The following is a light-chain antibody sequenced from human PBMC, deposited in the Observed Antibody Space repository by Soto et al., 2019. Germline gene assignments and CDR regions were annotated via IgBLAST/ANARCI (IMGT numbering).Light chain of an antibody. Sequence: QSALTQPASVSGSPGQSITISCTGTSSDIGAYNYVSWYQQHPGTAPKLIIYEVTNRPSWVSAHFSGSKSGNAASLTISGLQAADEADYYCSSYTSTNSWVFGGGTKLTVL. V-gene: IGLV2-14*01. CDR3: SSYTSTNSWV. CDR2: EVT. J-gene: IGLJ3*02. CDR1: SSDIGAYNY.